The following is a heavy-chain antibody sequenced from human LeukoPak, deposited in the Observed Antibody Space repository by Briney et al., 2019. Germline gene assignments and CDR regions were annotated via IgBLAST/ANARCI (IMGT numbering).Heavy chain of an antibody. D-gene: IGHD1-7*01. CDR3: VRDSGNYLDAFDI. CDR2: INWNGGST. J-gene: IGHJ3*02. CDR1: GFTFDDYG. Sequence: GGSLRLSCATSGFTFDDYGMSWVRQAPGKGLEWVSGINWNGGSTGYADSVKGRFTISRDNAKNSLYLQMNSLRAEDTAVYYCVRDSGNYLDAFDIWGQGTMVTVSS. V-gene: IGHV3-20*04.